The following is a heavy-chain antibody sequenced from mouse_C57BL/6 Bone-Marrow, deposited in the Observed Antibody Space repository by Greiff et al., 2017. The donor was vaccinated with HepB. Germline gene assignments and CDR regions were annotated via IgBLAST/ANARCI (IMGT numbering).Heavy chain of an antibody. Sequence: EVQLQQSGPVLVKPGASVKMSCKASGYTFTDYYMNWVKQSHGKSLEWIGVINPYNGGTSYNQKFKGKATLTVDKSSSTAYMELNSLTSEDSAVYDCARRTTVVAEVYAMDYWGQGTSVTVSS. D-gene: IGHD1-1*01. J-gene: IGHJ4*01. CDR1: GYTFTDYY. V-gene: IGHV1-19*01. CDR3: ARRTTVVAEVYAMDY. CDR2: INPYNGGT.